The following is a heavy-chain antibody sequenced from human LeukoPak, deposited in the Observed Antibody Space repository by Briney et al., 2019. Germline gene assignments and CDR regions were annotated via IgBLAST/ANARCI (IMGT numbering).Heavy chain of an antibody. D-gene: IGHD2-21*02. CDR3: VSGPPRAYCADACYSYSDY. V-gene: IGHV1-8*01. CDR1: GYTFTSYD. Sequence: VGSVKVSCEAFGYTFTSYDINWVRQVTGQGLGWMGWMNPNSGNTGYAQKLQGRVTMTRNTSTNTAYMELRSLRSEAMAVYYCVSGPPRAYCADACYSYSDYWGQATLVTVSS. CDR2: MNPNSGNT. J-gene: IGHJ4*02.